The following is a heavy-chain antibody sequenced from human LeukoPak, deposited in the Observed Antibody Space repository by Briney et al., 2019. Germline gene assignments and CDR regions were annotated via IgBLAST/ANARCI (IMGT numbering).Heavy chain of an antibody. J-gene: IGHJ4*02. CDR3: AKDMDHSSAWALDS. V-gene: IGHV3-9*01. Sequence: PGGSLRLSCAASGLTLDAYAIHWVRQGPGKGLEWVSGISWNGDKIEYADSVKGRFTISRDNAKNSVHLEMNGLRAEDTALYYCAKDMDHSSAWALDSWGQGTLVSVSS. CDR1: GLTLDAYA. D-gene: IGHD6-19*01. CDR2: ISWNGDKI.